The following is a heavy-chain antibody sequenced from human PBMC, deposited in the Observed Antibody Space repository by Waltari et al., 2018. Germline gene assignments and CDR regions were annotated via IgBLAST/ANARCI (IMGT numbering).Heavy chain of an antibody. CDR3: ARHLHY. J-gene: IGHJ4*02. Sequence: EEQLVESGGGLVQPGGSLRLSCVASGSIFSNYWMHWVRQVPGKGLVWVSRISEEGSVANDADSVQGRFTVSRDNARNTLYLQMDSLRVEDTAVYYCARHLHYWGQGTLVTVSS. V-gene: IGHV3-74*01. CDR1: GSIFSNYW. CDR2: ISEEGSVA.